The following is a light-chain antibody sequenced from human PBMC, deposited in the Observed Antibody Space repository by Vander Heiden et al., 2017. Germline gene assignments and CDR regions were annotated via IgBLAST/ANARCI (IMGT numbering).Light chain of an antibody. V-gene: IGLV2-11*01. Sequence: QSALTQPRSVPGSPGPSVTISCTGTSSDVGGYNFVSWYQQHPGKAPKLLIYDVSKRPSGVPDRFSGSKSVNTASLTISGLQSEDEADYYCCSFAGSYTWVFGGGTKLTVL. CDR3: CSFAGSYTWV. CDR1: SSDVGGYNF. CDR2: DVS. J-gene: IGLJ3*02.